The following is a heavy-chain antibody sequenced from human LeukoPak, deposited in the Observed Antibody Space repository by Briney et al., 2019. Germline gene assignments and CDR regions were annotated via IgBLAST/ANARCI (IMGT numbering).Heavy chain of an antibody. CDR2: IYYSGNT. J-gene: IGHJ4*02. CDR3: ARDDRLSRYFDY. CDR1: GGSISSSDYY. Sequence: SETLSLTCTVSGGSISSSDYYWSWIRQPPGKGLEWIGYIYYSGNTYYNPSLKSRITISIDTSKNQFSLKLSSVTAADTAVYYCARDDRLSRYFDYWGQGTLVTVSS. V-gene: IGHV4-30-4*01.